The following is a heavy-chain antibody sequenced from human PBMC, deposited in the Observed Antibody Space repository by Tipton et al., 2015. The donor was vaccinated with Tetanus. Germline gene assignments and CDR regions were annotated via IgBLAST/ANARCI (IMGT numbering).Heavy chain of an antibody. V-gene: IGHV3-23*03. D-gene: IGHD5-12*01. CDR2: LYADVDVA. CDR1: GFTFSSYA. Sequence: SLRLSCAASGFTFSSYAMSWVRQAPGKGLEWVSVLYADVDVAYYADSVRGRFIISKDKSENTLYLQMNSLRAEDTATYYCAKDSRHTGYDADLWGQGTLVAVSS. J-gene: IGHJ5*02. CDR3: AKDSRHTGYDADL.